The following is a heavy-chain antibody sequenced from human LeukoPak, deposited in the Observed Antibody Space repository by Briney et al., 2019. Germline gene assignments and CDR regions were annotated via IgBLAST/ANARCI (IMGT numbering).Heavy chain of an antibody. CDR2: IYSGGST. D-gene: IGHD6-19*01. V-gene: IGHV3-53*01. CDR1: GFTVSSNY. CDR3: AKGAGSSGWYPNDY. Sequence: GGSLRLSCAASGFTVSSNYMSWVRQAPGKGLEWVSVIYSGGSTYYADSVKGRFTISRDNSTNTLYLQVNTLRAEDTAVYYCAKGAGSSGWYPNDYWGQGTLVTVSS. J-gene: IGHJ4*02.